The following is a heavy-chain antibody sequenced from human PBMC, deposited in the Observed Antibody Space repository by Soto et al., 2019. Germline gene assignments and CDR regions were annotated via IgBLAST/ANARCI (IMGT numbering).Heavy chain of an antibody. V-gene: IGHV4-34*01. D-gene: IGHD3-22*01. CDR1: GGSFSGYY. Sequence: SETLSLTCAVYGGSFSGYYWSWIRQPPGKGLEWIGEINHSGSTNYTPSLKSRVTISVDTSKNQFSLKLSSVTAADTAVYYCARGRYYDSSGYYYFDYWGQGTLVTVSS. J-gene: IGHJ4*02. CDR2: INHSGST. CDR3: ARGRYYDSSGYYYFDY.